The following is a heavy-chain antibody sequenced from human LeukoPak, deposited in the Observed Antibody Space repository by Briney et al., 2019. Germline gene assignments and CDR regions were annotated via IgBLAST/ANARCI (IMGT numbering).Heavy chain of an antibody. V-gene: IGHV3-30*03. CDR1: GFTFSSYG. Sequence: GGSLRLSCAASGFTFSSYGMHWVRQAPGKGLEWVAVISYDGSNKYYADSVKGRFTISRDNSKNTLYLQMNSLRAEDTAVYYCARSPLTIFGYFDYWGQGTLVTVSS. J-gene: IGHJ4*02. CDR2: ISYDGSNK. D-gene: IGHD3-3*01. CDR3: ARSPLTIFGYFDY.